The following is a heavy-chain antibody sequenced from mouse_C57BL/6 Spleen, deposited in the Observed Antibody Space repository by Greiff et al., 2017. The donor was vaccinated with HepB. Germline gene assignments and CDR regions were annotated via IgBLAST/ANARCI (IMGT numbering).Heavy chain of an antibody. V-gene: IGHV1-52*01. CDR1: GYTFTSYW. Sequence: QVQLQQPGAELVRPGSSVKLSCKASGYTFTSYWMHWVKQRPIQGLEWIGNIDPSDSETHYNQKFKDKATLTVDKSSSTAYMQLSSLTSEDSAVYYCASGPYYGSSSYYFDYWGQGTTLTVSS. CDR3: ASGPYYGSSSYYFDY. J-gene: IGHJ2*01. CDR2: IDPSDSET. D-gene: IGHD1-1*01.